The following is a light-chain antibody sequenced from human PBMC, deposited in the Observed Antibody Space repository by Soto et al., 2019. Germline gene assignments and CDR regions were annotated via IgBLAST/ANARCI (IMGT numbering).Light chain of an antibody. CDR3: QQRSNWPIT. CDR2: GAS. CDR1: QSVSSSY. Sequence: EIVLTQSPGTLSLSPGERATLSCRASQSVSSSYLAWCQQKPGQAPRLLIYGASSRATGIPARFSGSGSGTDFALTISSLEPEDFAVYYCQQRSNWPITFGQGTRLEIK. J-gene: IGKJ5*01. V-gene: IGKV3D-20*02.